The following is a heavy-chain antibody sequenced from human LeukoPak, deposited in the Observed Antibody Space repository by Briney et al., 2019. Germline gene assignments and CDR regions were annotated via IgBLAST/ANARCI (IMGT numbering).Heavy chain of an antibody. V-gene: IGHV5-51*01. CDR3: ARQFRDSSGYYSYYFDY. D-gene: IGHD3-22*01. CDR1: GYSFTTYW. J-gene: IGHJ4*02. CDR2: IYPGDSDT. Sequence: GESLKISCKGSGYSFTTYWIGWVRQMPGRGLEWMGIIYPGDSDTRYSPSFQGQVTISADKSISTAYLQWSSLKASDTAMYYCARQFRDSSGYYSYYFDYWGQGTLVTVST.